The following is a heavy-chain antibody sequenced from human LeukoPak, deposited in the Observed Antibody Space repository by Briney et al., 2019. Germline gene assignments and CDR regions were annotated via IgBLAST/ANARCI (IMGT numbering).Heavy chain of an antibody. D-gene: IGHD3-10*01. V-gene: IGHV3-7*03. CDR2: IREDGSEK. CDR1: AFTFSDYW. J-gene: IGHJ4*02. Sequence: GGSLRLSCTTSAFTFSDYWMSWVRQTPGKGLEWVANIREDGSEKYYVDSVKGGFTISRDNAKNSLYLQMNSLRAEDTALYYCASQYYGSGSFLDPVDYWGQGTLVTVSS. CDR3: ASQYYGSGSFLDPVDY.